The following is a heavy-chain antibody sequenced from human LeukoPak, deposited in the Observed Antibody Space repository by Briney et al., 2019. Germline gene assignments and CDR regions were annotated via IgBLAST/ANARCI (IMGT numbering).Heavy chain of an antibody. V-gene: IGHV1-24*01. J-gene: IGHJ5*02. Sequence: ASAKVSCKVSGYTLTQLSMHWVRQAPGKGLEWMGGFDPEDGETIYAQKFQGRVTMTEDTSTDTAYMELSSLSSEDTAVYYCAIGSVRGVTYRERGFDPWGQGTLVTVSS. CDR1: GYTLTQLS. CDR2: FDPEDGET. D-gene: IGHD3-10*01. CDR3: AIGSVRGVTYRERGFDP.